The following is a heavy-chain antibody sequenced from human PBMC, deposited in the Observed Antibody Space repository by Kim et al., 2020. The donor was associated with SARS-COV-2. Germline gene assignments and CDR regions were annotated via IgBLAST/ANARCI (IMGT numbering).Heavy chain of an antibody. CDR1: GFTFSSYA. V-gene: IGHV3-23*01. CDR3: AKDPHVLLWFGELGYFDY. Sequence: GGSLRLSCAASGFTFSSYAMSWVRQAPGKGLEWVSAISGSGGSTYYADSVKGRFTISRDNSKNTLYLQMNSLRAEDTAVYYCAKDPHVLLWFGELGYFDYWGQGTLVTVSS. J-gene: IGHJ4*02. D-gene: IGHD3-10*01. CDR2: ISGSGGST.